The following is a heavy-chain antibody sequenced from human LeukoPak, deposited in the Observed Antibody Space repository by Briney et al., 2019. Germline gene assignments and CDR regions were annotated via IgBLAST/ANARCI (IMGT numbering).Heavy chain of an antibody. CDR1: GFTFSSYG. D-gene: IGHD4-17*01. V-gene: IGHV3-30*18. CDR3: AKADYGDYVGDY. Sequence: GRSLRLSCAASGFTFSSYGMHWVRQAPGKGLEWVAVISYDGSNKYYADSVKGRFTISRDNSKNTLYLQMNSLRAEDTAVYYCAKADYGDYVGDYWGQGTLVTVSS. CDR2: ISYDGSNK. J-gene: IGHJ4*02.